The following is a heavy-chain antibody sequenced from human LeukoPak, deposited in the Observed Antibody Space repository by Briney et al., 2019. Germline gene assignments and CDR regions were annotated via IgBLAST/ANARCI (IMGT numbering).Heavy chain of an antibody. Sequence: PGGSLRLSCVASGFTFSDYYMSWIRQAPGKGLEWVSYISSSGSTIYYADSVKGRFTISRDNAKNSLYLQMNSLRAEDTAVYYCARERGRGRDSPWFDYWGQGTLVTVSS. D-gene: IGHD1-26*01. CDR2: ISSSGSTI. CDR3: ARERGRGRDSPWFDY. J-gene: IGHJ4*02. V-gene: IGHV3-11*01. CDR1: GFTFSDYY.